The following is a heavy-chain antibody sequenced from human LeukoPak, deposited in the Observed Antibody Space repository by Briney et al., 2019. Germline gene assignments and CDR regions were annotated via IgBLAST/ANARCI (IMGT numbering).Heavy chain of an antibody. V-gene: IGHV3-9*01. CDR3: AKADNYDILTGYWGYFDY. J-gene: IGHJ4*02. CDR2: IYWNSDRI. Sequence: PGGSLRLSCVGSGVTLHDYAMHWVRQAPGKGLEWVSGIYWNSDRIDYADSVKGRFTISRDNSKNTLYLQMNSLRAEDTAVYYCAKADNYDILTGYWGYFDYWGQGTLVTVSS. D-gene: IGHD3-9*01. CDR1: GVTLHDYA.